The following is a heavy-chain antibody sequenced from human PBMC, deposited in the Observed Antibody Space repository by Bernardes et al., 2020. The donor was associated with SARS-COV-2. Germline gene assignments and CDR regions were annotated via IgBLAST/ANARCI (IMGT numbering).Heavy chain of an antibody. CDR1: GGSISSGGYS. D-gene: IGHD4-17*01. Sequence: LSLTCAVSGGSISSGGYSWTWIRQPPGKALEWIGYIYQSGSTFYNPSLKSRVTISVDRSKNQFFLKLDSVTAADAAVYYCARGGTYGDLPLNLWGQGTLVTVSS. V-gene: IGHV4-30-2*01. CDR3: ARGGTYGDLPLNL. CDR2: IYQSGST. J-gene: IGHJ5*02.